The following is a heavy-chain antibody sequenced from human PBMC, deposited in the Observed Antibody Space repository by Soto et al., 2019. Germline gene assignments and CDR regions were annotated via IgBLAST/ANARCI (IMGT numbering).Heavy chain of an antibody. J-gene: IGHJ4*02. CDR1: VGSLSSSSYS. CDR2: IYYSGST. CDR3: ASHMYYYDSSGYYYVLDYFDY. Sequence: SDTLYQTFIDSVGSLSSSSYSSDRIRQPPAKGLEWIGSIYYSGSTYYNPSLKSRVTISVDTSNNQFSLKLSSVTAADTAVYYCASHMYYYDSSGYYYVLDYFDYWGQGTLVT. V-gene: IGHV4-39*01. D-gene: IGHD3-22*01.